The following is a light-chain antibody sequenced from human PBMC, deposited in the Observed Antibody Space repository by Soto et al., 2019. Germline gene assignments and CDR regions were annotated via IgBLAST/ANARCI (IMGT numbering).Light chain of an antibody. CDR2: AAS. Sequence: VMTQSPSTLSVSTGERATLSCRASQSVSSNLAWYQQKPGQAPRVLIYAASNRATGIPARFSGSGSGTEFTLTISGLQSEDFAVYYCQQYNKWPLTFGGATKV. V-gene: IGKV3D-15*01. CDR3: QQYNKWPLT. CDR1: QSVSSN. J-gene: IGKJ4*01.